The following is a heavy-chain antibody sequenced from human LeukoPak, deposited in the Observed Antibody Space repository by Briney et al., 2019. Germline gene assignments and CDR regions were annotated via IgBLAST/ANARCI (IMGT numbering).Heavy chain of an antibody. CDR3: ARRYDSRGPVTFDF. CDR1: GYTFTDHT. Sequence: VASVKVSCEASGYTFTDHTIHWVRQAPGQGLEWMGWINPNIGTTNYAKRFQGRLTVTRDTSINTAFMVLSSLNPDDTAVFYCARRYDSRGPVTFDFWGQGTLVTVSS. V-gene: IGHV1-2*02. D-gene: IGHD3-22*01. J-gene: IGHJ3*01. CDR2: INPNIGTT.